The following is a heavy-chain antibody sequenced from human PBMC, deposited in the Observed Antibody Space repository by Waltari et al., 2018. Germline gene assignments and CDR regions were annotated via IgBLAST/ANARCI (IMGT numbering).Heavy chain of an antibody. J-gene: IGHJ4*02. CDR2: ISSDTGDT. CDR1: GYTFAGVY. CDR3: VRDPYSWFFLDY. D-gene: IGHD4-4*01. V-gene: IGHV1-2*02. Sequence: QVQLLQSGAEVRKPGASVKVSCKSSGYTFAGVYIHWVRQAPGQGLQWMGWISSDTGDTAYAQKFQGRVTMTRDTSISTAYMELSRLRSDDSGVYFCVRDPYSWFFLDYWGQGTLITVSS.